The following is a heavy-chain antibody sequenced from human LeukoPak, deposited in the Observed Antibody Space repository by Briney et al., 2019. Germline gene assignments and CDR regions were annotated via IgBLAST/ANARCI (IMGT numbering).Heavy chain of an antibody. V-gene: IGHV4-59*01. J-gene: IGHJ5*02. CDR3: ARGGLSCSSTSCYLNWFDP. CDR1: GGSISSYY. CDR2: IYYSGST. D-gene: IGHD2-2*01. Sequence: TSSETLSLTCTVSGGSISSYYWSWIRQPPGKGLEWIGYIYYSGSTNYNPSLKSRVTISVDTSKNQFSLKLSSVTAADTAVYYCARGGLSCSSTSCYLNWFDPWGQGTLVTVSS.